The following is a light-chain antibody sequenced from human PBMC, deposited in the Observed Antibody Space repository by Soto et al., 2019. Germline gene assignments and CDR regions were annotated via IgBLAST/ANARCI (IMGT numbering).Light chain of an antibody. J-gene: IGKJ2*01. CDR2: KAS. CDR3: LQYNRYPYT. V-gene: IGKV1-5*03. Sequence: DIQMTQSPSTLSASVGDRVTITCRASQSIGDWLAWYQQKPGKAPKLLIYKASSLQSGVPSRFSGSGSGTEFTLTISSLQPDEFATYYFLQYNRYPYTFGQGTKLEIK. CDR1: QSIGDW.